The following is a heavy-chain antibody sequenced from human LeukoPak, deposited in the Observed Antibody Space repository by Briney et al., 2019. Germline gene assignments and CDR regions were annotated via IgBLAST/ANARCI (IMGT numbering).Heavy chain of an antibody. Sequence: SETLSLTCTVSGGSISSGDYYWSWIRQPAGKGLEWIGRIYTSGSTNCNPSLKSRVTMSVDTSKNQFSLKLSSVTAADTAVYYCARDWGIWFGEYPRFDPWGQGTLVTVSS. D-gene: IGHD3-10*01. CDR3: ARDWGIWFGEYPRFDP. J-gene: IGHJ5*02. V-gene: IGHV4-61*02. CDR1: GGSISSGDYY. CDR2: IYTSGST.